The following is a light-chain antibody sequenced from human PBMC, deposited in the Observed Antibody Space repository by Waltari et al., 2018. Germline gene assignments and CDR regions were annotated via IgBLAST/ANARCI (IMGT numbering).Light chain of an antibody. V-gene: IGKV1-5*03. CDR1: QSINSW. J-gene: IGKJ2*01. CDR2: KAS. Sequence: DIQMTQSPSTLSASVVDRVTITCRASQSINSWLAWYQQKPGKAPKLLIYKASTLQSGVPSRFSGSGSGTEFTLTISSLQPDDFATYYCQQYNSHSQTFGRGTKLEIK. CDR3: QQYNSHSQT.